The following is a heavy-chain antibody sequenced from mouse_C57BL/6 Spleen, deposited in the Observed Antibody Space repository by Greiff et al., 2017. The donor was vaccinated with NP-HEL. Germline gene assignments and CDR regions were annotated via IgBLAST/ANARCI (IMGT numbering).Heavy chain of an antibody. Sequence: QVQLQQSGAELVRPGASVTLSCKASGYTFTDYEMHWVKQTPVHGLEWIGAIDPETGGTAYNQKFKGKAILTADKSSSTAYMELRSLTSEDSAVYYCTRSRGYYYGSSYWYFDVWGTGTTVTVSS. D-gene: IGHD1-1*01. J-gene: IGHJ1*03. CDR1: GYTFTDYE. CDR3: TRSRGYYYGSSYWYFDV. CDR2: IDPETGGT. V-gene: IGHV1-15*01.